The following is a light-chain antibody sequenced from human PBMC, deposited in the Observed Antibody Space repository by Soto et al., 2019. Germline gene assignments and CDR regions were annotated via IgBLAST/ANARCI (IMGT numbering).Light chain of an antibody. CDR3: QQANSFPIT. V-gene: IGKV1D-12*01. J-gene: IGKJ5*01. CDR2: EAS. CDR1: QGITNR. Sequence: DIQMTQSPSSVSASVGDRVTITCRASQGITNRLAWYQQKPGKAPKLLIYEASSLQSGVPSRIRGSGSGTDFTLTISRLQPEDFETYYCQQANSFPITFGQGTRLEIK.